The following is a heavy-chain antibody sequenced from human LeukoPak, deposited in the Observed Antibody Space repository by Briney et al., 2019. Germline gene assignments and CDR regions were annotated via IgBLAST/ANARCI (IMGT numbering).Heavy chain of an antibody. J-gene: IGHJ6*02. CDR1: GYSFTSYW. Sequence: GESLKISCKGSGYSFTSYWIGWVRQMPGKGLEWMGIIYPGDSDTRYSPSFQGQVTISADKSISTAYLQWSSLRASDTAMYYCARHGAFITFFGVFTETPYGMAVGGQGTTVTVS. D-gene: IGHD3-3*01. V-gene: IGHV5-51*01. CDR3: ARHGAFITFFGVFTETPYGMAV. CDR2: IYPGDSDT.